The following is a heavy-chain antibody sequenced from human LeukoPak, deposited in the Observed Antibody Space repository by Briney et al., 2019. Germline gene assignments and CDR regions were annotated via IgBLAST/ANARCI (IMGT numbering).Heavy chain of an antibody. CDR1: GFTFSSYS. Sequence: GGSLRLSCAASGFTFSSYSMNWVRQAPGKGLGWVSYISSSSSSTIYYADSVKGRFTISRDNAKNSLYLQMNSLRAEDTAVYYCARARYGDSSFFDYWGQGTLVTVSS. CDR2: ISSSSSSTI. J-gene: IGHJ4*02. D-gene: IGHD4-17*01. CDR3: ARARYGDSSFFDY. V-gene: IGHV3-48*01.